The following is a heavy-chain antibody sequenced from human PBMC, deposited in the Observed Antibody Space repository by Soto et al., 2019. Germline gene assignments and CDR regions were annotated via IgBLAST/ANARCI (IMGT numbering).Heavy chain of an antibody. Sequence: QVQLVQSGSEVKKPGSSVRVSCKASGGSVSNSAISWLRQSPGQGLEWMGGIIPIFGPAIYARKCQGRFTISADESTGTAYMELNNVRSDDKAVYYCGRGSSVTKVEYWGQGTLVTVSS. J-gene: IGHJ4*02. D-gene: IGHD6-25*01. CDR3: GRGSSVTKVEY. V-gene: IGHV1-69*01. CDR1: GGSVSNSA. CDR2: IIPIFGPA.